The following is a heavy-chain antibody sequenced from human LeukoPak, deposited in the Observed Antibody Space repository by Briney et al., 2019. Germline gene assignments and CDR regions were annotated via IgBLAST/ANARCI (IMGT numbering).Heavy chain of an antibody. D-gene: IGHD1-26*01. CDR1: GFTFDSYA. Sequence: GGSLRLSCAASGFTFDSYAMSWVRQAPGKGLEWVSAISGSGNTTNSAASVDGWFTLSRDTSKDTLYLQMNSLRAEETAVYYCAKDLVVGTNYFDYWGQGTPVTVSS. J-gene: IGHJ4*02. CDR2: ISGSGNTT. V-gene: IGHV3-23*01. CDR3: AKDLVVGTNYFDY.